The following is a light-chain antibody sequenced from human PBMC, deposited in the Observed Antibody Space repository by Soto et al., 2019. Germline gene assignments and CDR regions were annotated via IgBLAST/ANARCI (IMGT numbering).Light chain of an antibody. V-gene: IGLV6-57*02. CDR2: ENN. Sequence: NFMLTQPHSVSESPGKTVTISCTGSSGSIASHYVQWYQQRPGSAPTTVIYENNQRPSGVPGRFSASIDSSSNSASLAITGLQAEDEAYYYCQAYDNSLGVSVLFGGGTKVTVL. CDR3: QAYDNSLGVSVL. J-gene: IGLJ3*02. CDR1: SGSIASHY.